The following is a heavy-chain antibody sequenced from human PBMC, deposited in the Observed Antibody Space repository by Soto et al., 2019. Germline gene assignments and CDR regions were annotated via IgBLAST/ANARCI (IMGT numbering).Heavy chain of an antibody. V-gene: IGHV5-51*01. CDR2: IYPGDSDT. D-gene: IGHD2-2*01. CDR1: GYSFTSYW. J-gene: IGHJ6*02. Sequence: PGESLKISCKGSGYSFTSYWIGWVRQMPGKGLEWMGIIYPGDSDTRYSPSFQGQVTISADKSISTAYLQWSSLKASDTAMYYCARLGEVDIVVVPAVDYYYYYGMDVWGQGTTVTVSS. CDR3: ARLGEVDIVVVPAVDYYYYYGMDV.